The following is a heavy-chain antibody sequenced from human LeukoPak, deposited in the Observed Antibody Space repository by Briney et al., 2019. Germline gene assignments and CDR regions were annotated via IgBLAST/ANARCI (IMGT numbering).Heavy chain of an antibody. CDR3: ARERYFDWIHFDY. D-gene: IGHD3-9*01. Sequence: SETLSLTCTVSGGSISSYYWSWIRQPPGKGLEWIGYIYYSGSTNYNPSLKSRVTISVDTSKNQFSLKLSSVTAADTAVYYCARERYFDWIHFDYWGQGTLVTVSS. V-gene: IGHV4-59*01. CDR1: GGSISSYY. CDR2: IYYSGST. J-gene: IGHJ4*02.